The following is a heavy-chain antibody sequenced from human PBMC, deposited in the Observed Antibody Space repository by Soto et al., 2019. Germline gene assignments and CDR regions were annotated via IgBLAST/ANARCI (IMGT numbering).Heavy chain of an antibody. CDR3: ARGIVVVVAAYFDY. J-gene: IGHJ4*02. CDR1: GGSFSGYY. D-gene: IGHD2-15*01. CDR2: INHSGST. Sequence: QVQLQQWGAGLLKPSETLSLTCAVSGGSFSGYYWSWIRQPPGKGLEWIGEINHSGSTNYNPSLNIRVSISVDTSKNQFSLKLSSVTAADTAVYYCARGIVVVVAAYFDYWGQGTLVTVSS. V-gene: IGHV4-34*01.